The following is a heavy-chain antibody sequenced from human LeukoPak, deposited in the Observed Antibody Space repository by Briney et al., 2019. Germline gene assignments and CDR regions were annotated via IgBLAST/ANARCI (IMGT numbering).Heavy chain of an antibody. CDR2: ISSSGNDI. Sequence: PGGSLRLSCTASGFNFGDRRMNWVRQTPGKGLEWLSHISSSGNDIYYAESVKGRFTIPRDNAKNSMYLQMNSLRVEDTGIYYCASIDYDYWGQGTLVTVSS. D-gene: IGHD3-16*02. V-gene: IGHV3-21*05. CDR3: ASIDYDY. J-gene: IGHJ4*02. CDR1: GFNFGDRR.